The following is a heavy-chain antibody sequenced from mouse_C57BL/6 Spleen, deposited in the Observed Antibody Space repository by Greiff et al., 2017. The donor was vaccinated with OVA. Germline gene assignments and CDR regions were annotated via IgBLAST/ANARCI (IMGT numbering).Heavy chain of an antibody. V-gene: IGHV1-54*01. CDR3: ARSPYYGSSYGYYFDY. Sequence: VQGVESGAELVRPGTSVKVSCKASGYAFTNYLIEWVKQRPGQGLEWIGVINPGSGGTNYNEKFKGKATLTADKSSSTAYMQLSSLTSEDSAVYFCARSPYYGSSYGYYFDYWGQGTTLTVSS. J-gene: IGHJ2*01. CDR2: INPGSGGT. CDR1: GYAFTNYL. D-gene: IGHD1-1*01.